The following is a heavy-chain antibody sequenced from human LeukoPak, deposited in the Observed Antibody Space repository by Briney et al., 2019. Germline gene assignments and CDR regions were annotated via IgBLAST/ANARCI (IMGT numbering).Heavy chain of an antibody. Sequence: PSETLSLTCTVSGGSISSGGYYWSWIRQHPGKGLEWIGYIYYSGSTYYNPSLKSRITMSIDTSKNQFSLKLSSVTAADTAVYYCARVMGSGWTGFDYWGQGTLVTVSS. CDR1: GGSISSGGYY. V-gene: IGHV4-31*03. CDR2: IYYSGST. D-gene: IGHD6-19*01. J-gene: IGHJ4*02. CDR3: ARVMGSGWTGFDY.